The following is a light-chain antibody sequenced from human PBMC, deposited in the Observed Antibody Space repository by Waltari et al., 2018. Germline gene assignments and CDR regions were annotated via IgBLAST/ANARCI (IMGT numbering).Light chain of an antibody. Sequence: EIVLTQSPGTLSLSPGERATLSCRASQSLTRRYLAWYQQKPGQAPMLLIYGASSRAACIPDRFSGSGSGTDFTLTISRLEPEDFAVYYCQQYGSSVMYTFGQGTKLEIK. CDR3: QQYGSSVMYT. CDR1: QSLTRRY. V-gene: IGKV3-20*01. CDR2: GAS. J-gene: IGKJ2*01.